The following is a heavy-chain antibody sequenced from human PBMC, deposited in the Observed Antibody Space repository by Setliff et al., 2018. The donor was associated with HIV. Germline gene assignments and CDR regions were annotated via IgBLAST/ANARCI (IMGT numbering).Heavy chain of an antibody. Sequence: GESLKISCAASGFTFSNYGIHWVRQAPGKGLEWVAVIWYDGTNKYYVDSVKGRFTISRDNVNNSMYLEMNRLRAEDTALYYCARDGHYFDFWDGSYYYHGMDVWGQGTTVTVSS. J-gene: IGHJ6*02. V-gene: IGHV3-33*01. CDR2: IWYDGTNK. CDR3: ARDGHYFDFWDGSYYYHGMDV. CDR1: GFTFSNYG. D-gene: IGHD3-3*01.